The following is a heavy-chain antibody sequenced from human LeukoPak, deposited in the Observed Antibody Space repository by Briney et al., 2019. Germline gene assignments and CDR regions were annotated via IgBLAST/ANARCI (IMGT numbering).Heavy chain of an antibody. CDR2: IYYSGGT. D-gene: IGHD2-2*01. CDR1: GGSISSYY. Sequence: SETLSLTCTVSGGSISSYYWSWIRQPPGKGLEWIGYIYYSGGTNYNPSLKSRVTISVDTSKNQFSLKLSSVTAADTAVYYCAREGTSVTTKYYFDYWGQGTLVTVSS. V-gene: IGHV4-59*01. J-gene: IGHJ4*02. CDR3: AREGTSVTTKYYFDY.